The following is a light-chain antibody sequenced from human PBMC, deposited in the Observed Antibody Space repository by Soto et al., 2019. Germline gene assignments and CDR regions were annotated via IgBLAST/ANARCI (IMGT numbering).Light chain of an antibody. CDR2: EVS. J-gene: IGLJ3*02. V-gene: IGLV2-8*01. Sequence: QSVLTQPPSASGSPGQSVTISCTGTSSDVGGYNYVSWYQQHPGKAPKLMIYEVSKRPSGVPDRFSGSKSGNTASLTVSGLQAEDEADYFCASWDATLSGWVFGGGTKLTVL. CDR3: ASWDATLSGWV. CDR1: SSDVGGYNY.